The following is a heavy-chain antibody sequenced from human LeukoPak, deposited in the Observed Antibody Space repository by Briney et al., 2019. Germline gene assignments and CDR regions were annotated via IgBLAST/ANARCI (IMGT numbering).Heavy chain of an antibody. CDR1: GGTFSSYA. D-gene: IGHD3-10*01. CDR2: IIPIFGIA. V-gene: IGHV1-69*04. Sequence: SVKVSCKASGGTFSSYAISWVRQAPGQGLEWMGRIIPIFGIANYAQKFQGRVTITADKSTSTAYMELSSLRSEDTAVYYCARGIAKSGITMVRGARSYYCGMDVWGKGTTVTVSS. CDR3: ARGIAKSGITMVRGARSYYCGMDV. J-gene: IGHJ6*04.